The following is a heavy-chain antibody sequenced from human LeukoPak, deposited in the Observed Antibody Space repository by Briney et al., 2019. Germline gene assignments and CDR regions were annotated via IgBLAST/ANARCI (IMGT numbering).Heavy chain of an antibody. CDR3: AKGRQYIVRGVNAYSGNDY. Sequence: GRSLRLSCAASGFTFSSYGMHWVRQAPGKGLEWVAVISYDGSNKYYADSVKGRFTISGDNSKNTLYLQMNSLRAEDTAVYYCAKGRQYIVRGVNAYSGNDYWGQGTLVTVSS. CDR1: GFTFSSYG. D-gene: IGHD3-10*01. J-gene: IGHJ4*02. CDR2: ISYDGSNK. V-gene: IGHV3-30*18.